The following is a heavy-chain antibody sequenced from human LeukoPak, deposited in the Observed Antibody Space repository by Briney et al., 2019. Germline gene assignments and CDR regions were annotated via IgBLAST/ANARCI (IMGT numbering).Heavy chain of an antibody. CDR1: GGTFSSYA. Sequence: ASVKVSCKASGGTFSSYAISWVRQAPGQGLEWMGGIIPIFGTANYAQKFQGRVTITTDESTSTAYMELSSLRSEDTAVYYCARGAYITGYIVVWGKGTTVTVSS. CDR3: ARGAYITGYIVV. J-gene: IGHJ6*03. D-gene: IGHD1-26*01. V-gene: IGHV1-69*05. CDR2: IIPIFGTA.